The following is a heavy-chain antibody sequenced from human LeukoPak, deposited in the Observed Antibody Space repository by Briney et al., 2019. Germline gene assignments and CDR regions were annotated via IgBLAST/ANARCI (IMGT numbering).Heavy chain of an antibody. V-gene: IGHV3-23*01. J-gene: IGHJ3*02. D-gene: IGHD6-13*01. CDR1: GFTFNTYA. CDR2: ICGGGATS. Sequence: GGSLRLSCAASGFTFNTYAMSWVRQAPGKGLEWVSAICGGGATSYYADSVEGRFTISRDNSKNTLYLQMNSLRAEDTAIYYCAKDGSSGIAATADAFDIWGQGTMVTVSS. CDR3: AKDGSSGIAATADAFDI.